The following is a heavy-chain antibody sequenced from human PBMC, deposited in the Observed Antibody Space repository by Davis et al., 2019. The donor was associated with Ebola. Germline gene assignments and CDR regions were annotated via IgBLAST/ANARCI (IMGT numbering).Heavy chain of an antibody. V-gene: IGHV3-74*01. Sequence: GSLRLSCAASGFTFSSYWMHWVRQAPGKGLVWVSRIDSDGSSTAYADSVKGRFTISRDNAKNSLYLQMNSLRAEDTAVYYCARGGQLDYFDYWGQGTLVTVSS. CDR1: GFTFSSYW. CDR3: ARGGQLDYFDY. D-gene: IGHD6-13*01. CDR2: IDSDGSST. J-gene: IGHJ4*02.